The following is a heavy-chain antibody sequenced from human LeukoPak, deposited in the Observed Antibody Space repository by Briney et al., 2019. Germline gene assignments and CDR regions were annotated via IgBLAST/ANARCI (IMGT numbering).Heavy chain of an antibody. CDR3: ARDGVYYDSSGYPDY. V-gene: IGHV3-21*01. CDR2: ISSSSSYI. D-gene: IGHD3-22*01. CDR1: GFTFSSYS. J-gene: IGHJ4*02. Sequence: TGGSLRLSCAASGFTFSSYSMNWVRQAPGKGLEWVSSISSSSSYIYYADSVKGRFTISRDNAKNSLYLQMTSLRAEDTAVYYCARDGVYYDSSGYPDYWGQGTLVTVSS.